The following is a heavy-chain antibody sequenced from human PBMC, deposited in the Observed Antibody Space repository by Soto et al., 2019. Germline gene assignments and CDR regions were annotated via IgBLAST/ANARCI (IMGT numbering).Heavy chain of an antibody. CDR3: STNYYDSSGYDNWFDP. CDR2: IGSRGETYAT. V-gene: IGHV3-73*01. CDR1: GFTFGASA. D-gene: IGHD3-22*01. J-gene: IGHJ5*02. Sequence: GGSLRLSCAASGFTFGASALQWVRQASGKGLEWLGRIGSRGETYATTHYAASVKGRFTISRDDSKSIAYLQMNSLKTEDTAVYYCSTNYYDSSGYDNWFDPWGQGTLVTVSS.